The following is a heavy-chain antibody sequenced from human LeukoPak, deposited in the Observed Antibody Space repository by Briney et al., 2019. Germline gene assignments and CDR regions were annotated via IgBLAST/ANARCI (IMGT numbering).Heavy chain of an antibody. CDR3: ARDRYWYFDL. V-gene: IGHV4-59*12. CDR1: GGSISSYY. Sequence: SETLSLTCTVSGGSISSYYWSWIRQPPGKGLEWIGYIYYSGSTNYNPFLKSRLTVSLDTSKNQFSLKLSSVTAADTAVYYCARDRYWYFDLWGRGTLVTVSS. CDR2: IYYSGST. J-gene: IGHJ2*01.